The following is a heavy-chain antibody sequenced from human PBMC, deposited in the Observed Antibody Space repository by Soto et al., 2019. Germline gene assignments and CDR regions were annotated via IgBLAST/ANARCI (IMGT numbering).Heavy chain of an antibody. CDR3: ARGERGWSYVDP. CDR1: GYTFTSYD. V-gene: IGHV1-8*01. Sequence: QVQLVQSGAEVKKPGASVNVSCKASGYTFTSYDINWVRQATGQGLEWMGWMHPKSGNTGYAQKFQGRVTMTRSTAISTAYMELSSLRSEDTAVYYGARGERGWSYVDPWGQGTPVTVSS. D-gene: IGHD1-26*01. CDR2: MHPKSGNT. J-gene: IGHJ5*02.